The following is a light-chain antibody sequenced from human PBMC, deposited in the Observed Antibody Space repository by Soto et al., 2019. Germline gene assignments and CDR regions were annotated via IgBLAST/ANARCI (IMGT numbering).Light chain of an antibody. CDR3: ISYTTSGTRV. Sequence: QSVLTQPASVSGSPGQSITISCPGTSSDVGNYNYVSWYQQHPATAPTLMIYDVSNRLSGVSNRFSGSKSGNTASLTISGLQAEDEADYYFISYTTSGTRVFGTGTKVTVL. CDR1: SSDVGNYNY. CDR2: DVS. J-gene: IGLJ1*01. V-gene: IGLV2-14*01.